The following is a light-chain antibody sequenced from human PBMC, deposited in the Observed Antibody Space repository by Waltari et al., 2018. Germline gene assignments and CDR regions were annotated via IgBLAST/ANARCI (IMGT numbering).Light chain of an antibody. CDR3: QQYDSIVLT. Sequence: EIVLPQSPGTLSLSPGERATLSCRASQSVSNNFLNWYQQKPGQAPRLLIYGASSRATGIPDRFSGSGSGTDFTRTISRLEPEDFAVYYCQQYDSIVLTFGGGTKVEI. V-gene: IGKV3-20*01. J-gene: IGKJ4*01. CDR1: QSVSNNF. CDR2: GAS.